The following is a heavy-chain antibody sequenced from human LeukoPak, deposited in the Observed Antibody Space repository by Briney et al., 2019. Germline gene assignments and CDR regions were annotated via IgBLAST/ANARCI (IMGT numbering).Heavy chain of an antibody. CDR2: INPNSGDT. J-gene: IGHJ6*03. CDR1: GYIFTGYY. Sequence: GASVKVSCKASGYIFTGYYMHWVRQAPGQGLEWMGWINPNSGDTNYAQKFQGRVTMTRDTSISTAYMELGRLTSDDTAVYYCARGFGPAAMNYYMDVWGKGTTVTISS. CDR3: ARGFGPAAMNYYMDV. V-gene: IGHV1-2*02. D-gene: IGHD2-2*01.